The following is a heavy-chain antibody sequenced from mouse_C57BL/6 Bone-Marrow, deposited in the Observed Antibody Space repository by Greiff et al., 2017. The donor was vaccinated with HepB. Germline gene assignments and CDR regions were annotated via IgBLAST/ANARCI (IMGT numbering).Heavy chain of an antibody. J-gene: IGHJ4*01. CDR3: ARQPIYYGNYGDYAMDY. V-gene: IGHV5-12*01. Sequence: VQLKQSGGGLVQPGGSLKLSCAASGFTFSDYYMYWVRQTPEKRLEWVAYISNGGGSTYYPDTVKGRFTISRDNAKNTLYLQMSRLKSEDTAMYYCARQPIYYGNYGDYAMDYWGQGTSITVSS. CDR1: GFTFSDYY. D-gene: IGHD2-1*01. CDR2: ISNGGGST.